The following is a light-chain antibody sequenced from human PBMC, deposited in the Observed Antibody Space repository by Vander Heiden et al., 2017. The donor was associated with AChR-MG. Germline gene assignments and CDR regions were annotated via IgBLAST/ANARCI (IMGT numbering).Light chain of an antibody. CDR3: AAWDDSLHGWV. Sequence: QSVLTQPPSASGTPGQRVTISCSGSSSNIETNTVKWYQQLPGTAPKLLVYSDNQRPSGLPDRFSGSKSGTSASLAISGLQSEDEADYYCAAWDDSLHGWVFGGGTKLTVL. CDR1: SSNIETNT. CDR2: SDN. J-gene: IGLJ3*02. V-gene: IGLV1-44*01.